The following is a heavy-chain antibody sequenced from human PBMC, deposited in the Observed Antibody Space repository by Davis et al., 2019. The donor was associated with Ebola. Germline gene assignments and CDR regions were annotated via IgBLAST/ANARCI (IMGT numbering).Heavy chain of an antibody. D-gene: IGHD3-22*01. CDR2: ISGSGGST. V-gene: IGHV3-23*01. CDR1: GFTFSSYA. J-gene: IGHJ4*02. Sequence: GESLKISCAASGFTFSSYAMSWVRQAPGKGLEWVSAISGSGGSTYYADSVKGRFTISSDNSKNTLYLQMNSLRAEDTAVYYCAKGVSVYYYDSSGYYARFGYFDYWGQGTLVTVSS. CDR3: AKGVSVYYYDSSGYYARFGYFDY.